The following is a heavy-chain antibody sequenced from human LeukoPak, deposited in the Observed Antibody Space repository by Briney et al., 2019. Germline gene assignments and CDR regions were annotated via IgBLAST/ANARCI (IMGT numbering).Heavy chain of an antibody. D-gene: IGHD3-22*01. J-gene: IGHJ6*03. V-gene: IGHV3-49*03. CDR3: TRDFTSSGYYIYYYYYMDV. Sequence: GGSLRLSCTASGFTFGDYAMSWFRQAPGKGLEWVGFIRSKAYGGTTEYAASVKGRFTISRDDSKSIAYLQMNSLKTEDTAVYYCTRDFTSSGYYIYYYYYMDVWGKGTTVTVSS. CDR1: GFTFGDYA. CDR2: IRSKAYGGTT.